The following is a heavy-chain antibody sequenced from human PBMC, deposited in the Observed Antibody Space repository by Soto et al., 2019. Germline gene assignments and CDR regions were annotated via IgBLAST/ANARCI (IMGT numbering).Heavy chain of an antibody. CDR1: GFTFSNGW. D-gene: IGHD3-22*01. V-gene: IGHV3-15*07. Sequence: GVALRLSCAASGFTFSNGWINWVRQAPGKGLEWVGRIKIKALCGTTDFAAPVRGRFAITRDDSRNMAYMQMNSLNPEDTAVYYCTTDSYSTMIEVRFDYWGHGTLVAVSS. CDR2: IKIKALCGTT. J-gene: IGHJ4*01. CDR3: TTDSYSTMIEVRFDY.